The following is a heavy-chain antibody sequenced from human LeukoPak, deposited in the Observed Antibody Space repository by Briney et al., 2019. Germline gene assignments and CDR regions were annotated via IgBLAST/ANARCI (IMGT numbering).Heavy chain of an antibody. V-gene: IGHV5-51*01. CDR1: GHSFTTFW. CDR2: IYPGDSDT. D-gene: IGHD3-22*01. Sequence: GESLKISCKGSGHSFTTFWIDWVRQMPGKGLQWMGGIYPGDSDTTYSPSFQGQFTISVDKSISTAYLQWSSRKASDTAMYYCARRLIHAFDIWGQGTMVTVSS. J-gene: IGHJ3*02. CDR3: ARRLIHAFDI.